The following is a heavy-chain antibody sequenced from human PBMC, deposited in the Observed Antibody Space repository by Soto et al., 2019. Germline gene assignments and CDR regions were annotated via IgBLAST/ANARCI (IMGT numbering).Heavy chain of an antibody. CDR2: VSASGSGT. J-gene: IGHJ4*02. D-gene: IGHD1-26*01. V-gene: IGHV3-23*01. CDR3: AKGTVGDTAPDS. CDR1: GFIFTNYA. Sequence: PGGSLRLSCTASGFIFTNYAMSWVRQAPGEGLEWVSAVSASGSGTNYADSVKGRFTISRDNSKNTLYFQMNSLRTDATAIYYCAKGTVGDTAPDSWGQGPLVTVSS.